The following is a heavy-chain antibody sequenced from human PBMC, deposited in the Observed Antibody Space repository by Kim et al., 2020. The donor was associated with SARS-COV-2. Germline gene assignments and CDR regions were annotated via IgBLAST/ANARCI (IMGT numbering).Heavy chain of an antibody. CDR1: GYTFTSYA. J-gene: IGHJ5*02. V-gene: IGHV7-4-1*02. CDR3: ASGPAYCSSTSCYLWFDP. CDR2: INTNTGNP. Sequence: ASVKVSCKASGYTFTSYAMNWVRQAPGQGLEWMGWINTNTGNPTYAQGLTGRFVFSLDTSVSTAYLQISSLKAEDTAVYYCASGPAYCSSTSCYLWFDPWGQGPLVTVSS. D-gene: IGHD2-2*01.